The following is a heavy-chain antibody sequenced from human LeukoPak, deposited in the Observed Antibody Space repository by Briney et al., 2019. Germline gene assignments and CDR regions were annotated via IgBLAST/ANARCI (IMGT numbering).Heavy chain of an antibody. J-gene: IGHJ3*02. CDR2: ISAYNGNT. CDR1: GYTFTSYG. Sequence: ASVKVSCKASGYTFTSYGISWVRQAPGQGLEWMGWISAYNGNTNYAQKLQGRVTMTTDTSTSTAYMELRSLRSEDTAVYYCARGIAARPDLGAFDIWGQGTMVTVSS. D-gene: IGHD6-6*01. V-gene: IGHV1-18*01. CDR3: ARGIAARPDLGAFDI.